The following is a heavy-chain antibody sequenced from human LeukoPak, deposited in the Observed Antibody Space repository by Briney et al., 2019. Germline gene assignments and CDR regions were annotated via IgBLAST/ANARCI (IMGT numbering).Heavy chain of an antibody. J-gene: IGHJ4*02. CDR1: GGTFSSYA. CDR2: IIPIFGTA. D-gene: IGHD2-15*01. Sequence: ASVKVSCKASGGTFSSYAISWVRQAPGQGLEWMGRIIPIFGTANYAQKFQGRVTITTDESTSTAYMELSSLRSEDTAVYYCASASGGNLDFDYWGQGTLVTVSS. V-gene: IGHV1-69*05. CDR3: ASASGGNLDFDY.